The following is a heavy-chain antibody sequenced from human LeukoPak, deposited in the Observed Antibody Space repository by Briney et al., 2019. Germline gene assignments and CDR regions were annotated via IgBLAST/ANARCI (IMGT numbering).Heavy chain of an antibody. D-gene: IGHD1-26*01. V-gene: IGHV1-24*01. CDR3: ATALRGSIGLDY. CDR2: FDPEDGET. Sequence: GASVKVSCKVSGYTLTELSMHWVRQAPGKGLEWMGGFDPEDGETIYAQKFQGRVTMTEDTSTDTAYMELSSLRSEDTAVYYCATALRGSIGLDYWGQGTLVTVSS. CDR1: GYTLTELS. J-gene: IGHJ4*02.